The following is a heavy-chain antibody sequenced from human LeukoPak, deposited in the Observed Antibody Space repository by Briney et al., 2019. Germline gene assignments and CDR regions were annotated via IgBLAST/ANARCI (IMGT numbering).Heavy chain of an antibody. D-gene: IGHD5-18*01. CDR3: ARVGYSYGYSYYYYGMDV. Sequence: GGSLRLSCAASGFTFSSYWMSWVRQAPGKGLEWVANIKQDGSEKYYVDSVKGRFTISRDNAKNSLNLQMNSLRAEDTAVYYCARVGYSYGYSYYYYGMDVWGQGTTVTVSS. CDR2: IKQDGSEK. CDR1: GFTFSSYW. V-gene: IGHV3-7*04. J-gene: IGHJ6*02.